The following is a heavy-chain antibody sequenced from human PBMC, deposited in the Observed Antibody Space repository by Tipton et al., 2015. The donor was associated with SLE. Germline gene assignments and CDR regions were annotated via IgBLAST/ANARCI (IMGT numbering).Heavy chain of an antibody. CDR2: INTSGNS. CDR1: GGSISSGSYY. V-gene: IGHV4-61*02. CDR3: ARHEDRGYSYGSSFDY. D-gene: IGHD5-18*01. J-gene: IGHJ4*02. Sequence: LRLSCTVSGGSISSGSYYWSWIRQPAGKGLEWIGRINTSGNSNYNPSLKSRVTMSVDTSKNQLSLNLSSVTAADTAVYYCARHEDRGYSYGSSFDYWGQGTLVTVSS.